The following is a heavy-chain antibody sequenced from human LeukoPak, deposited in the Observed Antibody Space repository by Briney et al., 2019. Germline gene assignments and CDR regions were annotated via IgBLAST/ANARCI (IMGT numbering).Heavy chain of an antibody. CDR3: AGLRSTVAWASFDY. J-gene: IGHJ4*02. D-gene: IGHD4-23*01. CDR1: RSISSYY. CDR2: SYFTGNP. V-gene: IGHV4-59*08. Sequence: SETHSLTCIVSRSISSYYWTWIRQPPGKGLEWIGHSYFTGNPNYNPSLKSRVTISVDPPKNQFSRKLTSVTAADTAVYYCAGLRSTVAWASFDYWGQGILVTVSS.